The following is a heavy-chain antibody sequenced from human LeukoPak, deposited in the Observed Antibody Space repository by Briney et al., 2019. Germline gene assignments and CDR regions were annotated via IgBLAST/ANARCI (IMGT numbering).Heavy chain of an antibody. CDR2: IIASGGST. J-gene: IGHJ4*02. V-gene: IGHV1-46*01. CDR1: GYTFTSYY. D-gene: IGHD3-3*01. Sequence: ASVKVSCKASGYTFTSYYMHWVRQAPGQGLEWMGIIIASGGSTSYAQKFQGRVTMTRDTSTSTVYMELSSLRSEDTAVYYCARDQSSTYYDFWSGYLLDYWGQGTLVTVSS. CDR3: ARDQSSTYYDFWSGYLLDY.